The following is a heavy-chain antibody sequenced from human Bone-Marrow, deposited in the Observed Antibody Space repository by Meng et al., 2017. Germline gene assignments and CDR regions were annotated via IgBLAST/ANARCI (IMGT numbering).Heavy chain of an antibody. J-gene: IGHJ4*02. CDR3: ARGPTTMAHDFDY. CDR2: FNHSGST. CDR1: GGACSVYY. V-gene: IGHV4-34*01. D-gene: IGHD4-11*01. Sequence: QVQVQQSGAGLLQASESLSLSCVFSGGACSVYYWSWIRRPPGKRLGWIGEFNHSGSTNYNPSLESRATISVDTSQNNLSLKLSSVTAADSAVYYCARGPTTMAHDFDYWGQGTLVTVSS.